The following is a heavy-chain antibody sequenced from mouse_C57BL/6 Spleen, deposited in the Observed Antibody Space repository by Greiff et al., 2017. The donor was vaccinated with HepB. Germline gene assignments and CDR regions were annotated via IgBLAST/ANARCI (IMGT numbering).Heavy chain of an antibody. CDR3: ARDTATVVADYAMDY. Sequence: EVKVVESGGGLVKPGGSLKLSCAASGFTFSSYAMSWVRQTPEKRLEWVATISDGGSYTYYPDNVKGRFTISRDNAKNNLYLQMSHLKSEDTAMYYCARDTATVVADYAMDYWGQGTSVTVSS. CDR1: GFTFSSYA. J-gene: IGHJ4*01. D-gene: IGHD1-1*01. CDR2: ISDGGSYT. V-gene: IGHV5-4*01.